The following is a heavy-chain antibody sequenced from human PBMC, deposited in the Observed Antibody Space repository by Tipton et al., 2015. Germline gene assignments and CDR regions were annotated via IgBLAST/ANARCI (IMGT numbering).Heavy chain of an antibody. CDR1: GGSISSSSYY. J-gene: IGHJ2*01. CDR2: IYYSGST. D-gene: IGHD3-22*01. V-gene: IGHV4-39*01. Sequence: TLSLTCTVSGGSISSSSYYWGWIRQPPGKGLEWIGSIYYSGSTYYNPSLKSRVTISVDTSKNQFSLKLSSVTAADTAVYYCARVRYDSSGYQNWYFDLWGRGTLVTVSS. CDR3: ARVRYDSSGYQNWYFDL.